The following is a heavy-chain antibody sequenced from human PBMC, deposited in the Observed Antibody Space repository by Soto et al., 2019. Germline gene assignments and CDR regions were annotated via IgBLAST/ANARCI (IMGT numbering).Heavy chain of an antibody. V-gene: IGHV3-53*01. CDR1: GFTVISNY. Sequence: EVQLVESGGGLIQPGGSLRLSCAASGFTVISNYMSWVRQAPGKGLEWVSVMYSGGSTYYADSVKGRFTISRDNSKNTLYLQMNSLRAEDTAVYYCARESGTYWPYFDYWGQGTLVTVSS. J-gene: IGHJ4*02. CDR2: MYSGGST. D-gene: IGHD1-26*01. CDR3: ARESGTYWPYFDY.